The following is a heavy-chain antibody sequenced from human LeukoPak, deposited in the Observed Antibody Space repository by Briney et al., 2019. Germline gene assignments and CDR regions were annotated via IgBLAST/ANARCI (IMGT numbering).Heavy chain of an antibody. CDR3: ARAPGREWLFVDY. J-gene: IGHJ4*02. V-gene: IGHV1-2*06. D-gene: IGHD3-3*01. Sequence: GASVKVSCKASGYTFTGYYMHWVRQAPGQGLEWMGRINPNIIGTNYAQKFQGRVTMTRDTSISTAYMELNRLRSDDTAVYYCARAPGREWLFVDYWGQGTLVTVSS. CDR2: INPNIIGT. CDR1: GYTFTGYY.